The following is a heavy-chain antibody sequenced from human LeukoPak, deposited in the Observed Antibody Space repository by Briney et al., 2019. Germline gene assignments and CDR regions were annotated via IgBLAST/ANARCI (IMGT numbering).Heavy chain of an antibody. CDR1: GGSISSSSYY. CDR3: ARYLRVVVAATYYFDY. D-gene: IGHD2-15*01. V-gene: IGHV4-39*01. J-gene: IGHJ4*02. CDR2: IYYSGST. Sequence: SETLSLTCTVSGGSISSSSYYWGWIRQAPGKGLEWIGSIYYSGSTYYNPSLKSRVTISVDTSKNQFSLKLSSVTAADTAVYNCARYLRVVVAATYYFDYWGQGTLVTVSS.